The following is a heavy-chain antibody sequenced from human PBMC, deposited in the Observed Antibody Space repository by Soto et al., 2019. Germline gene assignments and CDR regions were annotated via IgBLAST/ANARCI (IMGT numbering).Heavy chain of an antibody. Sequence: WETLSLTCTVSGGSISSSSYYWGWIRQPPGKGLEWIGKIYYSGSTYYNPSLKSRVTISVDTSKNQFSLKLSSVTAADTAVYYCARVAAMATFYYYYMDVWGKGTTVTVSS. CDR2: IYYSGST. CDR1: GGSISSSSYY. J-gene: IGHJ6*03. D-gene: IGHD5-18*01. CDR3: ARVAAMATFYYYYMDV. V-gene: IGHV4-39*01.